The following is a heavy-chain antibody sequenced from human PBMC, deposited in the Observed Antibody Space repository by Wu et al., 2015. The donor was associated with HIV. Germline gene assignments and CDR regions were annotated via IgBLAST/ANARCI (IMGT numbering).Heavy chain of an antibody. D-gene: IGHD6-6*01. CDR1: GYTFTTYY. Sequence: QVQLVQSGAEVKKPGASVKVSCKASGYTFTTYYMHWVRQAPGQGLEWMGIINPSGGSTSYAQKFQGRVTMTRDTSTSTVYMELSSLRSEDTAVYYCARAYERGSTIAARRFCYTWGQGTLVTVSS. CDR2: INPSGGST. V-gene: IGHV1-46*03. J-gene: IGHJ4*02. CDR3: ARAYERGSTIAARRFCYT.